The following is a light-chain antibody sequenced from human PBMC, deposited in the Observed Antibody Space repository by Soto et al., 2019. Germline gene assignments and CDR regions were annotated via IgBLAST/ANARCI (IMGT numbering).Light chain of an antibody. CDR2: GAS. CDR1: QTVSSN. CDR3: QQHNNWPPIT. J-gene: IGKJ5*01. V-gene: IGKV3-15*01. Sequence: EIVMTQSPATLSVSPGERATLSCRASQTVSSNLAWYQQKPGQAPRLLIYGASTSATGIPARFSGSGSGTEFTLTINSLQSEDFAVYFCQQHNNWPPITFGQGTRLEI.